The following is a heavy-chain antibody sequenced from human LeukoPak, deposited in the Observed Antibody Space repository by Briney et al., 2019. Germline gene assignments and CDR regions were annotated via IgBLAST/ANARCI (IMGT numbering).Heavy chain of an antibody. V-gene: IGHV3-33*08. J-gene: IGHJ4*02. CDR3: VRGGAIDY. CDR1: GFTFSSYA. Sequence: PGGSLRLSCAASGFTFSSYAMSWVRQAPGKGLEWVAVIWYDGTNKYFADSVNGRFTISRDNSKNTLSLQMNSLRVEDTAVYYCVRGGAIDYWGQGTLVTVSS. D-gene: IGHD3-16*01. CDR2: IWYDGTNK.